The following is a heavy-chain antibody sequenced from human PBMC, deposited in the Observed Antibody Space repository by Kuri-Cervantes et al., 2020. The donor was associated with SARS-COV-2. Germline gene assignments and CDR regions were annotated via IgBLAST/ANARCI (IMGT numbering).Heavy chain of an antibody. J-gene: IGHJ4*02. Sequence: VKVSCKASGGTFSSYAISWVRQAPGQGLEWMRRIIPIFGIANYAQKFQGRVTITADKSTSTAYMELSSLRSEDTAVYYCARQLETTMLYYFDYWGQGTLVTVSS. CDR1: GGTFSSYA. CDR2: IIPIFGIA. V-gene: IGHV1-69*04. CDR3: ARQLETTMLYYFDY. D-gene: IGHD3-10*02.